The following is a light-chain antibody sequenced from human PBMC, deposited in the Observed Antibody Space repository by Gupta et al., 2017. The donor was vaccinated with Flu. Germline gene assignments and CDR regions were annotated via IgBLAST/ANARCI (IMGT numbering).Light chain of an antibody. CDR3: QTWDVTAVV. Sequence: SFELTQSPSMSVSPGQTASITCSGDNLGGKYVCWYQQKPGQSPVLLIHQDAKRPSGIPERFSGSNSGNTATLTISGTQAVDEAAYYCQTWDVTAVVFGGGTNLTVL. V-gene: IGLV3-1*01. CDR1: NLGGKY. CDR2: QDA. J-gene: IGLJ2*01.